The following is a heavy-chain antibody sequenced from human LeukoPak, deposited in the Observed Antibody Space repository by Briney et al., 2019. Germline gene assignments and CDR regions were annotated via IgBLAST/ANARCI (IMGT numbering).Heavy chain of an antibody. V-gene: IGHV4-34*01. CDR3: ARGYCSGGSCYSGMCLDY. Sequence: SETLSLTCAVYGGSFSGYYWSWIRQPPGKGLEWIGEINHSGSTNYNPSLKSRVTISVDTSKNQFSLKLSSVTAADTAVYYCARGYCSGGSCYSGMCLDYWGQGTLVTVSS. J-gene: IGHJ4*02. D-gene: IGHD2-15*01. CDR2: INHSGST. CDR1: GGSFSGYY.